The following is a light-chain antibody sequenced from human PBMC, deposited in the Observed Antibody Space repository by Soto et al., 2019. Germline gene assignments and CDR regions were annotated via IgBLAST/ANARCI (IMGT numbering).Light chain of an antibody. J-gene: IGLJ3*02. CDR2: DVG. CDR3: CSYAGSYSWV. Sequence: QSALTQPRSVSGSPGQSVTISCTGTSSDVGGYNYVSWYQQHPGKAPKLMIYDVGKRPSGVPDRFSGSKSDNTASLTISGLQAEDEADYYCCSYAGSYSWVFGGGTKVTVL. CDR1: SSDVGGYNY. V-gene: IGLV2-11*01.